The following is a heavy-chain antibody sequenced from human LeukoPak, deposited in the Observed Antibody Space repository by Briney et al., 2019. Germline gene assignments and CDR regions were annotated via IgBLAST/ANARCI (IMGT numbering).Heavy chain of an antibody. J-gene: IGHJ5*02. CDR1: GYTFTGYY. CDR2: INPNSGGT. V-gene: IGHV1-2*02. CDR3: ARESVDIVVVVAAENWFDP. D-gene: IGHD2-15*01. Sequence: ASVKVSCKASGYTFTGYYMHWVRQAPGQGLECMGWINPNSGGTNYAQKFQGRVTMTRDTSISTAYMELSRLRSDDTAVYYCARESVDIVVVVAAENWFDPWGQGTLVTVSS.